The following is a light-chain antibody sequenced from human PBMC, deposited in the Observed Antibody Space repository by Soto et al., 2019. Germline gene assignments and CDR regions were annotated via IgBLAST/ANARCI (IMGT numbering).Light chain of an antibody. CDR1: QNIDHW. Sequence: DIQMTQSPSTLAASVGDRVTIACRASQNIDHWLAWYQLKPGKAPKFLIYDASILESGVPSRFSGSGSGTEFTLTISSLQPDDFATYYCQRYNSNSRTFGQGTKVE. J-gene: IGKJ1*01. CDR3: QRYNSNSRT. V-gene: IGKV1-5*01. CDR2: DAS.